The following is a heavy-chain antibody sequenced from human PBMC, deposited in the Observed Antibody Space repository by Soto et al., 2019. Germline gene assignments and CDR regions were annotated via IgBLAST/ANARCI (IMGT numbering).Heavy chain of an antibody. CDR3: AHRRSTYYYDSTFDP. CDR1: GFSLSTSGVG. CDR2: IYWDDAK. V-gene: IGHV2-5*02. J-gene: IGHJ5*02. Sequence: QITLKESGPTLVKPTQTLTLTCTFSGFSLSTSGVGVGWIRPPPGKALEWLALIYWDDAKSYNPSLKSRLTITKDTSKNQVLLTMTNMDLVDTATYYCAHRRSTYYYDSTFDPWGQGTLVTVSS. D-gene: IGHD3-22*01.